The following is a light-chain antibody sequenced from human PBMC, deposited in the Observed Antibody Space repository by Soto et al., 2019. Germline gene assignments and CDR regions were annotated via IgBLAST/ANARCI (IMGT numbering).Light chain of an antibody. V-gene: IGLV2-14*01. CDR3: SSYTSSSTQV. CDR1: SSDVGGYNY. Sequence: QSVLTQPASVSGSPEQSITISCTGXSSDVGGYNYVSWYQQHPGKAPKLMIYDVSNRPSGVSNRFSGSKSGNTASLTISGLQAEDEADYYCSSYTSSSTQVFGTGTKVTVL. J-gene: IGLJ1*01. CDR2: DVS.